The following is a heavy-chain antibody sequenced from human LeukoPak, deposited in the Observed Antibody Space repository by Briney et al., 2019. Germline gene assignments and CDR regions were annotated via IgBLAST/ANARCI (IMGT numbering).Heavy chain of an antibody. D-gene: IGHD2-15*01. V-gene: IGHV3-21*04. Sequence: PGGSLRLSCAASGFTFSSYSMNWVRQAPGKGLEWVSSISSSSSYIYYADSVKGRFTISRDNSKNSLYLQMNSLRTEDTALYYCVKDKYCSGGRCYAPFDHWGQGTLVTVSS. CDR1: GFTFSSYS. CDR2: ISSSSSYI. J-gene: IGHJ4*02. CDR3: VKDKYCSGGRCYAPFDH.